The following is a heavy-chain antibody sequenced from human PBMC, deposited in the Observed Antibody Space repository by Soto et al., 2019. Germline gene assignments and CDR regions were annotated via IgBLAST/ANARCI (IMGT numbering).Heavy chain of an antibody. CDR2: MNPNSGNT. D-gene: IGHD6-19*01. J-gene: IGHJ4*02. Sequence: QVPLVQSGAEVKKPGASVKVSCKASGYTFTSYDINWVRQATGQGLEWMGWMNPNSGNTGYAQKFQGRVTMTRNTSISVADMELGSLISKDTAVYYCARGLALPHSSGFGYWGEGSLVTVSS. CDR3: ARGLALPHSSGFGY. V-gene: IGHV1-8*01. CDR1: GYTFTSYD.